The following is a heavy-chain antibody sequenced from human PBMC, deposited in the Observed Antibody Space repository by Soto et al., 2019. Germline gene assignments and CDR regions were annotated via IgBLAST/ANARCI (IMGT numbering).Heavy chain of an antibody. V-gene: IGHV3-72*01. CDR3: VRVALRGSVIRLFDY. D-gene: IGHD3-10*01. CDR1: GFTFSDHY. Sequence: EVQLEESGGGLVQPGGSLRLSCAASGFTFSDHYMDWVRQAPGKGLEWVGRTKNKATSYTTEYAASVKGRFTISRDDSKNSLHLQMNSLKAEDTAMYYCVRVALRGSVIRLFDYLGQGTLVTVSS. CDR2: TKNKATSYTT. J-gene: IGHJ4*02.